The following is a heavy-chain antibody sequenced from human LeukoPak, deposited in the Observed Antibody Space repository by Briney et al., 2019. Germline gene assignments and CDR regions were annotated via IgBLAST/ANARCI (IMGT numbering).Heavy chain of an antibody. CDR2: IYYSGST. Sequence: SETLSLTCTVSGGSISSSSYYWGWIRQPPGKGLEWIGSIYYSGSTYYNPSLKSRVTISVDTSKNQFSLKLSSVTAADTAVYYCARPAYCSGGSCYLPRNAFDIWGQGTMVTVSS. D-gene: IGHD2-15*01. CDR3: ARPAYCSGGSCYLPRNAFDI. V-gene: IGHV4-39*01. J-gene: IGHJ3*02. CDR1: GGSISSSSYY.